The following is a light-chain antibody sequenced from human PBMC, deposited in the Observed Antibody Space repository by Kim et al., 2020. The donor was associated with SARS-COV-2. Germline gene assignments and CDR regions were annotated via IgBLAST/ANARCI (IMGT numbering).Light chain of an antibody. CDR3: QAWDSSTVV. Sequence: SYELTQPPSVSMSPGQTASITCSGDKLGDKYVSWYQQKPGQSPVLVIYQQNRRPSGIPERFSGSISANTATLTISGAQAMDEADYYCQAWDSSTVVFGGGTQLTVL. J-gene: IGLJ2*01. CDR1: KLGDKY. CDR2: QQN. V-gene: IGLV3-1*01.